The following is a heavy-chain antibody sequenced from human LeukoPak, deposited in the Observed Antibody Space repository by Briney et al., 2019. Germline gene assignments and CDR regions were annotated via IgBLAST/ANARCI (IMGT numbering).Heavy chain of an antibody. D-gene: IGHD3-22*01. J-gene: IGHJ6*02. CDR2: INPSGGST. Sequence: ASVKVSCKASGYSFTRYFTHWVRQAPGQGLEWMGIINPSGGSTSYAQKFQGRVTLTRDTSTSTVYMELSSLRSEDTAVYYCARGRYYYDSSGYYYYGMDVWGQGTTVTVSS. CDR1: GYSFTRYF. CDR3: ARGRYYYDSSGYYYYGMDV. V-gene: IGHV1-46*01.